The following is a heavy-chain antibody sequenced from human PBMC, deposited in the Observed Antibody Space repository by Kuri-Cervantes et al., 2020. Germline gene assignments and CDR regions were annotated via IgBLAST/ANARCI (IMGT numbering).Heavy chain of an antibody. CDR1: GFTFSSYW. J-gene: IGHJ3*02. D-gene: IGHD6-13*01. Sequence: GESLKISCAASGFTFSSYWMSWVRQAPGKGLEWVANIKQDGSEKYYVDSVKGRFTISRDNSKNTLYLQMNSLRAEDTAVYYCARDSQQLVRAFDIWGQGTMVTVSS. V-gene: IGHV3-7*03. CDR2: IKQDGSEK. CDR3: ARDSQQLVRAFDI.